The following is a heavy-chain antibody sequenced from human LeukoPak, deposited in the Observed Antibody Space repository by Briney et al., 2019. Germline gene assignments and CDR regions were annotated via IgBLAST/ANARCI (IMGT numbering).Heavy chain of an antibody. D-gene: IGHD6-13*01. CDR2: IYYSGST. Sequence: SETLSLTCTVFGGSISSYYWSWIRQPPGKGLEWIGYIYYSGSTNYNPSLKSRVTISVDTSKNQFSLKLSSVTAADTAVYYCARGLRSSSWYRLDYWGQGTLVTVSS. CDR3: ARGLRSSSWYRLDY. V-gene: IGHV4-59*08. CDR1: GGSISSYY. J-gene: IGHJ4*02.